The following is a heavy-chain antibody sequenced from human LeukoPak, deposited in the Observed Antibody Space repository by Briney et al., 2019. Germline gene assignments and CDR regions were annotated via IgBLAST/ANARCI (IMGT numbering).Heavy chain of an antibody. CDR3: ARELPREVTLDY. D-gene: IGHD2-21*02. Sequence: GGSLRLSCAASVFTLSSYEMHWVRQAPGKGPVWVSRINSDGSRTGYADSVKGRFTISRDNAKNTLYLQMNSLRAEDTAIYYCARELPREVTLDYWGQGTLVTVSS. V-gene: IGHV3-74*01. CDR2: INSDGSRT. CDR1: VFTLSSYE. J-gene: IGHJ4*02.